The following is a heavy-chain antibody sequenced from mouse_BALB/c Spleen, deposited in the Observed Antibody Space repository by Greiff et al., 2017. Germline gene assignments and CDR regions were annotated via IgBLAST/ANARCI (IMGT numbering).Heavy chain of an antibody. Sequence: DVHLVESGPSLVKPSQTLSLTCSVTGDSITSGYWNWIRKFPGNKLEYMGYISYSGSTYYNPSLKSRISITRDTSKNQYYLQLNSVTTEDTATYYCARHYGSSENWFAYWGQGTLVTVSA. CDR2: ISYSGST. J-gene: IGHJ3*01. CDR3: ARHYGSSENWFAY. CDR1: GDSITSGY. D-gene: IGHD1-1*01. V-gene: IGHV3-8*02.